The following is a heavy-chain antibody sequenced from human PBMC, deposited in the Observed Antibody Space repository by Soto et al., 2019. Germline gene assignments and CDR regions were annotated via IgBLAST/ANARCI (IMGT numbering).Heavy chain of an antibody. V-gene: IGHV4-31*03. J-gene: IGHJ3*02. CDR3: ARVGATVTRDFAFDI. Sequence: QVQLQESGPGLVKPSQTLSLACTVSGGSISSGDYYWSWIRQHPGKGLEWIGYISYSGNTYYNPSLRSRVTISVGTSKTQFSLKLGSVTAADTAVYYCARVGATVTRDFAFDIWGQGTMVTVSS. CDR2: ISYSGNT. CDR1: GGSISSGDYY. D-gene: IGHD4-17*01.